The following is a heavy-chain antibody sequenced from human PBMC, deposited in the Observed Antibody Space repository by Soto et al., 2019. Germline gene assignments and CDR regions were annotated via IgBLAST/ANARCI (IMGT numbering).Heavy chain of an antibody. CDR2: IYYSGSS. Sequence: SATLSLTCTVSGGSISGYYWSWIRQPPGKGLEWIGYIYYSGSSNYSPSLKSRVTMSVDTSKNQFSLKLSSVTAADTAVYYCARQGRYGDYYFDHWGQGTPVTVSS. CDR1: GGSISGYY. D-gene: IGHD4-17*01. V-gene: IGHV4-59*08. CDR3: ARQGRYGDYYFDH. J-gene: IGHJ4*02.